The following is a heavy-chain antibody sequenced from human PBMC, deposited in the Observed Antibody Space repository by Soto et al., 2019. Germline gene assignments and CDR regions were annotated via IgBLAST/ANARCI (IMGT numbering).Heavy chain of an antibody. CDR2: IFHSGTI. J-gene: IGHJ4*02. V-gene: IGHV4-4*02. CDR3: ERVVVLAAAGDFDS. CDR1: GASLTTRHW. Sequence: KPSETLSLTCVVSGASLTTRHWWSWVRQSPGRGLEWIGEIFHSGTINYNPSLKSRLSISLDKSKNQFSLNLTSVTAADSAVYYCERVVVLAAAGDFDSWGQGSLVTVSS. D-gene: IGHD2-21*01.